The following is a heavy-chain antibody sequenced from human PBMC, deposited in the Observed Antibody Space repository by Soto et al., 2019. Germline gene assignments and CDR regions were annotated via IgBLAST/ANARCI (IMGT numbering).Heavy chain of an antibody. CDR2: IYYSGST. CDR1: GGSISSSSYY. CDR3: ARGGVEWNYYYYYYGMDV. J-gene: IGHJ6*02. D-gene: IGHD3-3*01. V-gene: IGHV4-39*01. Sequence: PSETLSLTCTVSGGSISSSSYYWGWIRQPPGKGLEWIGSIYYSGSTYYNQSLKSRVTISVDTSKNQFSLKLSSVTAADMAVYYCARGGVEWNYYYYYYGMDVWGQGTTVT.